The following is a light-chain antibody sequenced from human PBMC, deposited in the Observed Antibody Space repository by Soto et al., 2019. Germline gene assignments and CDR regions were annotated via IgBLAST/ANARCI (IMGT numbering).Light chain of an antibody. V-gene: IGKV3-20*01. J-gene: IGKJ1*01. CDR3: HQCGSTAWT. CDR1: ASVSANY. CDR2: AAS. Sequence: DIVLTQSPGTLSLSPGQRATLSCRASASVSANYLAWYHQQKFGQAPRLLIYAASARATGVSDRFSGSVSGADFTLTISRLGPEDFGSYYCHQCGSTAWTFVQGTTVVI.